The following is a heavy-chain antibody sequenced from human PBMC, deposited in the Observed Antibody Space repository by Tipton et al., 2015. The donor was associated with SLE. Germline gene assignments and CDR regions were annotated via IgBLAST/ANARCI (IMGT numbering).Heavy chain of an antibody. CDR3: ARHYGAAGAFDI. J-gene: IGHJ3*02. V-gene: IGHV4-31*03. CDR1: GGSISRGDFY. CDR2: IYYSGST. Sequence: TLSLTCTVSGGSISRGDFYWSWIRQHPGKGPEWIGYIYYSGSTYYNPSLRSRITMSVDTSKNRFSLKLSSVTAADTAVYYCARHYGAAGAFDIWGQGTMVTVSS. D-gene: IGHD3-16*01.